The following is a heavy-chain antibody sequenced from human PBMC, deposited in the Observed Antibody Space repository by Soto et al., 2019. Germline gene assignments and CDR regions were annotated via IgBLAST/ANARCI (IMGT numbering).Heavy chain of an antibody. CDR1: GYTFTAYY. J-gene: IGHJ4*02. D-gene: IGHD3-22*01. V-gene: IGHV1-2*02. CDR3: ARGYYYDSSGNLAY. CDR2: INPHNGGT. Sequence: ASVKLSCKACGYTFTAYYIHWVRQAPGQGLEWMGWINPHNGGTNYAQKFQGRVTMTRDTSISTAYMELSRLRSDDTAVYYCARGYYYDSSGNLAYWGQGTLVTVSS.